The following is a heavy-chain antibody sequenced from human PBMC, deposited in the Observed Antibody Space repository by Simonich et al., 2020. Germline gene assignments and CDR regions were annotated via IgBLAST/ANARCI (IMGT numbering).Heavy chain of an antibody. CDR3: ARDQGGRAAAATDY. D-gene: IGHD6-13*01. CDR1: VYTFTSYG. Sequence: QVQLVQSGAEVKKPGASVKVSCKASVYTFTSYGISGVRQAPGQGFEWMGWYSAYKGKPKFAQQLQGRGTTATDTSTSTDYMERRSLRADDTAGYYCARDQGGRAAAATDYWGQGTLVTVSS. V-gene: IGHV1-18*01. CDR2: YSAYKGKP. J-gene: IGHJ4*02.